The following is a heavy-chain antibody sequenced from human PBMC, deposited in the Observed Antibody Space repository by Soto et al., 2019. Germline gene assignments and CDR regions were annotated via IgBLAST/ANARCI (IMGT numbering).Heavy chain of an antibody. CDR2: IIPIFGTA. D-gene: IGHD2-2*01. CDR3: ARDWIYCSSTSCQGYYFDY. Sequence: GASVKVSCKASGGTFSSYAISWVRQAPGQGLEWMGGIIPIFGTANYAQKFQGRVTITADESTSTAYMELSSLRSEDTAVYYCARDWIYCSSTSCQGYYFDYWGQGTLVTVSS. J-gene: IGHJ4*02. CDR1: GGTFSSYA. V-gene: IGHV1-69*13.